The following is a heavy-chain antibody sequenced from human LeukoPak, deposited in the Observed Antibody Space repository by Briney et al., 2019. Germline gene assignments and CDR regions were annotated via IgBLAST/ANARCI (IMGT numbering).Heavy chain of an antibody. CDR3: AKDRYCSSTSCYTRGYFQH. CDR2: IWYDGSNK. J-gene: IGHJ1*01. D-gene: IGHD2-2*02. CDR1: GFTFSSYG. Sequence: GGSLRLSCAASGFTFSSYGMHWVRQAPGKGLEWVAFIWYDGSNKYYADSVKGRFTISRDNSKNTLYLQMNSLRAEDTAVYYCAKDRYCSSTSCYTRGYFQHWGQGTLVTVSS. V-gene: IGHV3-30*02.